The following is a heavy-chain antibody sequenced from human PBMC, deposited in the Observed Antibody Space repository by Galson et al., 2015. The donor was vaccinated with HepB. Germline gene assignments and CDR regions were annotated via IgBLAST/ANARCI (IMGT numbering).Heavy chain of an antibody. Sequence: SLRLSCAASGFTFSSYGMHWVRQAPGKGLEWVAVIWYDGSNKYYADSVKGRFTISRDNSKNTLYLQMNSLRAEDTAVYYCASLRFWSGYYRTFDYWGQGTLVTVSS. CDR3: ASLRFWSGYYRTFDY. D-gene: IGHD3-3*01. V-gene: IGHV3-33*01. CDR2: IWYDGSNK. J-gene: IGHJ4*02. CDR1: GFTFSSYG.